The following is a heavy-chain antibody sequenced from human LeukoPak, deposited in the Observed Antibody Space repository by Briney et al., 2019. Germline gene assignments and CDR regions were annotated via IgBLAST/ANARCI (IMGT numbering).Heavy chain of an antibody. Sequence: GGSLRLSCAASGFTFSDYYMSWIRQAPGKGLEWVANIKQDGSEKYYVDSVKGRFTISRDNAKNSLYLQMNSLKAEDTAVYYCARSRYGSGNYWGQGTLVTVSS. D-gene: IGHD3-10*01. V-gene: IGHV3-7*01. J-gene: IGHJ4*02. CDR3: ARSRYGSGNY. CDR1: GFTFSDYY. CDR2: IKQDGSEK.